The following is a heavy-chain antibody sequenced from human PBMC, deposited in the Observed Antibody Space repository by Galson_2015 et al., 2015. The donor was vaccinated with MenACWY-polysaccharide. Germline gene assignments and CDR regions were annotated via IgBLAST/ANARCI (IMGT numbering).Heavy chain of an antibody. Sequence: SLRLSCAASGFTFSTYAMSWVRQAPGKGLDWVATINNRGDRTYYADSVQGRFTISRDDSKNTESLQMSSLRAEDTALYYCVKDRCAVFGDVWGQGTMVTVSS. CDR2: INNRGDRT. J-gene: IGHJ3*01. CDR1: GFTFSTYA. D-gene: IGHD3-3*01. V-gene: IGHV3-23*01. CDR3: VKDRCAVFGDV.